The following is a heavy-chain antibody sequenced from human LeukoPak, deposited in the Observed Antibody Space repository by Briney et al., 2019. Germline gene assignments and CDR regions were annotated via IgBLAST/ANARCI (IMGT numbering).Heavy chain of an antibody. CDR1: GFTFSSYG. Sequence: PGRSLRLSCAASGFTFSSYGMHWVRQAPGKGLEWVAVISYDGSNKYYADSVKGRFTISRDNSKNTLYLQMNSLRAEDTAVYYCAKDKRQLGIGGFDPWGQGTLVTVSS. V-gene: IGHV3-30*18. CDR3: AKDKRQLGIGGFDP. D-gene: IGHD6-13*01. CDR2: ISYDGSNK. J-gene: IGHJ5*02.